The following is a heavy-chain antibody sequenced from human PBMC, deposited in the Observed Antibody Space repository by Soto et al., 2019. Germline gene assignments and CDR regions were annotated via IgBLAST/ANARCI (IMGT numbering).Heavy chain of an antibody. J-gene: IGHJ3*02. D-gene: IGHD3-22*01. V-gene: IGHV5-51*01. CDR2: IYPGDSDT. CDR3: ARQGDYSDSSGYLTYLDPFDI. Sequence: GESLKISCKGSGYSFTSYWIGWVRQMPGKGLEWMGIIYPGDSDTRYSPSFQGQVTISADKSISTAYLQWSSLKASDTAMYYCARQGDYSDSSGYLTYLDPFDIWGQGTMVPVSS. CDR1: GYSFTSYW.